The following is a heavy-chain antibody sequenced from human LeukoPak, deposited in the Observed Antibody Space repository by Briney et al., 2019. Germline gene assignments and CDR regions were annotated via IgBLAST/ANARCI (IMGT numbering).Heavy chain of an antibody. D-gene: IGHD3-22*01. J-gene: IGHJ4*02. CDR1: GYTFTSYY. Sequence: ASVKVSCKASGYTFTSYYMHWVRQAPGQGLEWMGITNPSGGSTSYAQKFQGRVTMTRDTSTSTVYMELSSLRSEDTAVYYCARSHYYYDSSGPRLLDYWGQGTLVTVSS. V-gene: IGHV1-46*01. CDR2: TNPSGGST. CDR3: ARSHYYYDSSGPRLLDY.